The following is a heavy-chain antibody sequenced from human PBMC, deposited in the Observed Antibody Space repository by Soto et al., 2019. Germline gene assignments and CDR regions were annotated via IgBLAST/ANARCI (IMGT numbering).Heavy chain of an antibody. D-gene: IGHD1-26*01. CDR3: AGAADSGSYYNWFDP. CDR1: GFTFSSYA. V-gene: IGHV3-30-3*01. Sequence: QVQLVESGGGVVQPGRSLRLSCAASGFTFSSYAMHWVRQAPGKGLEWVAVISYDGSNKYYADSVKGRFTISRDNSKNTLYLQMNRLRAEDTAVYYCAGAADSGSYYNWFDPWGQGTLVTVSS. CDR2: ISYDGSNK. J-gene: IGHJ5*02.